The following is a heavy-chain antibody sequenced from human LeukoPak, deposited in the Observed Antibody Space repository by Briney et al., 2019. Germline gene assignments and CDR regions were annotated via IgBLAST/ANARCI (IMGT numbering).Heavy chain of an antibody. J-gene: IGHJ4*02. CDR1: GGSISHYY. CDR2: IYYSGNN. V-gene: IGHV4-59*08. D-gene: IGHD6-13*01. CDR3: ARHGGDQQLAPEIAY. Sequence: SETLSLTCNLSGGSISHYYWSWIRQPPGKGLEWIGYIYYSGNNNYNPSLKSRVTMSVDMSKNQFSLRLSSVTAADTAVYFCARHGGDQQLAPEIAYWGQGILVIVSS.